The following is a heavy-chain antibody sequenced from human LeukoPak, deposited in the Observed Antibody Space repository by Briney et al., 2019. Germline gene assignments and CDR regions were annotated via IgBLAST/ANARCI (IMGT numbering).Heavy chain of an antibody. Sequence: GGSLRLSCAASGVTLSTYAMSWARQAPGKGLEWVSGISSSGSGDNTYYADSVKGRFTASRDNSKNILYLQMNGLRAEDTAVYYCAKEVGHNYYYYGMDVWGQGTTVTVSS. D-gene: IGHD1-26*01. CDR3: AKEVGHNYYYYGMDV. J-gene: IGHJ6*02. V-gene: IGHV3-23*01. CDR1: GVTLSTYA. CDR2: ISSSGSGDNT.